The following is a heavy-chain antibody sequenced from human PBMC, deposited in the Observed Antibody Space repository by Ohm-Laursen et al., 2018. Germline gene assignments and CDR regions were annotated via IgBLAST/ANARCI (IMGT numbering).Heavy chain of an antibody. V-gene: IGHV1-8*01. CDR1: GYTFTSYD. CDR2: INPNSGNT. D-gene: IGHD3-22*01. Sequence: SVKVSCKASGYTFTSYDINWVRQATGQGLEWMGWINPNSGNTGYAQRFQGRVTMTRNTSISTAHMELSSLRSEDTAVYYCARGYYYPDAFDIWGQGTMVTVSS. J-gene: IGHJ3*02. CDR3: ARGYYYPDAFDI.